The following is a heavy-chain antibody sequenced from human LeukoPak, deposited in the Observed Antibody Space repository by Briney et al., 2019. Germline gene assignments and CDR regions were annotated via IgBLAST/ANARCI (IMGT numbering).Heavy chain of an antibody. J-gene: IGHJ3*02. V-gene: IGHV3-30*02. CDR3: AKALGCNYYDSSGYYFDAFDI. CDR2: IRYDGSNK. CDR1: GFTFSSYG. Sequence: GGSLRLSCAASGFTFSSYGMHWVRQAPGKGLEWVAFIRYDGSNKYYADSVKGRFTISRDNSKNTLYLQMNSLRAEDTAVYYCAKALGCNYYDSSGYYFDAFDIWGQGTMVTVSS. D-gene: IGHD3-22*01.